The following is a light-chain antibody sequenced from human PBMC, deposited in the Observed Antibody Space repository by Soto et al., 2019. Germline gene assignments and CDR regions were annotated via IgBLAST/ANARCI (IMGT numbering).Light chain of an antibody. CDR3: CSYAGSSIFV. CDR2: EVN. CDR1: SSDVGSYNL. J-gene: IGLJ2*01. V-gene: IGLV2-23*02. Sequence: QSARTQPASVSGPPGQSVTISYTRTSSDVGSYNLVSWYQQLPGKAPKLIIFEVNERPSGISNRFSGSKSGNTASLTISELQGEDEAHYYCCSYAGSSIFVFGGGTKVTVL.